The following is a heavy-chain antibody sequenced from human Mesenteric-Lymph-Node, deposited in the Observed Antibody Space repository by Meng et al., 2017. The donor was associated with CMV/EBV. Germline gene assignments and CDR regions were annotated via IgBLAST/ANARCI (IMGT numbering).Heavy chain of an antibody. V-gene: IGHV1-2*02. D-gene: IGHD7-27*01. Sequence: ASVQVSCKASGYTFTGYSLHWVRQAPGQGLEWMGWITPNRGGTNYAQRFQGRVTMTRDTSINTAYMELSRLTSDDTAVYYCARPLPSNWVDAFDIWGQGTMVTVSS. CDR3: ARPLPSNWVDAFDI. J-gene: IGHJ3*02. CDR1: GYTFTGYS. CDR2: ITPNRGGT.